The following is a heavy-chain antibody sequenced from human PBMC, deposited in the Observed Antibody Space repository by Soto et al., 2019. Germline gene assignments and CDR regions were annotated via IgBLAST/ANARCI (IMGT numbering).Heavy chain of an antibody. Sequence: GGSLRLSCAASGFTFSSYAMSWVRQAPGKGLEWVSAISGSGGSTYYADSVKGRFTISRDNSKNTLYLQMNSLRAEDTAVYYCAKEAPVIVGATTIAYYYYYGMDVWGQGTTVTVSS. J-gene: IGHJ6*02. D-gene: IGHD1-26*01. CDR2: ISGSGGST. V-gene: IGHV3-23*01. CDR1: GFTFSSYA. CDR3: AKEAPVIVGATTIAYYYYYGMDV.